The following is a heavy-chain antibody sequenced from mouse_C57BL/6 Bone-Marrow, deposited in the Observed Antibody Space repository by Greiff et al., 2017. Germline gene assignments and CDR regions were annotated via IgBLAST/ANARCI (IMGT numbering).Heavy chain of an antibody. CDR2: INPSNGGT. D-gene: IGHD1-1*01. Sequence: QVQLQQPGTELVKPGASVKLSCKASGYTFTSYWMHWVKQRPGQGLEWIGNINPSNGGTNYNEKFKSKATLSVAKSSSTAYMQLSSLTSKDTAVYKCARGEGYCSRAWFAYWGQGTLVTVSA. V-gene: IGHV1-53*01. CDR3: ARGEGYCSRAWFAY. J-gene: IGHJ3*01. CDR1: GYTFTSYW.